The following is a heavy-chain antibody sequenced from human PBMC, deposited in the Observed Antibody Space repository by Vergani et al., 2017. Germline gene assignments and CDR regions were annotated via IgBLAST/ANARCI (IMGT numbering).Heavy chain of an antibody. CDR2: ISGSGVSA. V-gene: IGHV3-23*01. J-gene: IGHJ4*02. D-gene: IGHD3-10*01. Sequence: EVQLLESGGGLVQPGGSLRITCAASEFTFSNYAMNWVRQARGKGLEWVSGISGSGVSAYYTDSVKGRFTISRDNSKNMLFLQMNNLRTEDTAIYYCAKQYFVSGNDLFDYWGQGTLVTVSS. CDR1: EFTFSNYA. CDR3: AKQYFVSGNDLFDY.